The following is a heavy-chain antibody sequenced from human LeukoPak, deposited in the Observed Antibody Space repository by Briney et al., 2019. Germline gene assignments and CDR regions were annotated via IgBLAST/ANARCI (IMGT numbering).Heavy chain of an antibody. CDR3: ARSPMAYYYDSSGYPAVNWFDP. CDR1: GGSISSGDYF. Sequence: SQTLSLTCTVSGGSISSGDYFWSWIRQPPGKGLEWIGYIYYSGSTYYNPSLKSRVTISVDTSKNQFSLKLSSVTAADTAVYYCARSPMAYYYDSSGYPAVNWFDPWGQGTLVTVSS. V-gene: IGHV4-30-4*08. D-gene: IGHD3-22*01. CDR2: IYYSGST. J-gene: IGHJ5*02.